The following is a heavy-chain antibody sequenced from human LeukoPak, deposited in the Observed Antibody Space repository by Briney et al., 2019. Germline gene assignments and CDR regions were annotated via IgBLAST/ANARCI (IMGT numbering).Heavy chain of an antibody. J-gene: IGHJ4*02. Sequence: GGSLRLSCAASGFTFSSYAMSWVRQAPGKGLEWVSAISGSGGTTYYADSVKGRFTISRDNSKNTLYLQMNSLRAEDTAVYYFARGRDGYSPFDYWGQGTLVTVSS. V-gene: IGHV3-23*01. CDR2: ISGSGGTT. D-gene: IGHD4-4*01. CDR3: ARGRDGYSPFDY. CDR1: GFTFSSYA.